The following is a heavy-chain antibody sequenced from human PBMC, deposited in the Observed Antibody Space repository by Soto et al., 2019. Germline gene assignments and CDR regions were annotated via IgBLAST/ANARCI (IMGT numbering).Heavy chain of an antibody. Sequence: SVKVSCKASGFTFTSSAVQWVRQARGQRLEWIGWIVVGSGNTNYAQKFQERVTITRDMSTSTAYMELSSLRSEDTAVYYCAAANIVVVPAAKSTWYYYYGMDVSGQGTRVTLSS. CDR2: IVVGSGNT. CDR1: GFTFTSSA. CDR3: AAANIVVVPAAKSTWYYYYGMDV. V-gene: IGHV1-58*01. J-gene: IGHJ6*02. D-gene: IGHD2-2*01.